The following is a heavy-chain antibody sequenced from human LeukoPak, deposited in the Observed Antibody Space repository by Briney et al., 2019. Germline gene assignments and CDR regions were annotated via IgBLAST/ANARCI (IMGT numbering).Heavy chain of an antibody. D-gene: IGHD3-3*01. V-gene: IGHV3-7*01. Sequence: GGSLRLSCAASGFTFSSYWMSWVRQAPGKGLEWVANIKQDGSEKYYVDSVKGRSTISRDNAKNSLYLQMNSLRAEDTAVYYCAREIRFLEWLSDYWGQGTLVTVSS. CDR1: GFTFSSYW. J-gene: IGHJ4*02. CDR2: IKQDGSEK. CDR3: AREIRFLEWLSDY.